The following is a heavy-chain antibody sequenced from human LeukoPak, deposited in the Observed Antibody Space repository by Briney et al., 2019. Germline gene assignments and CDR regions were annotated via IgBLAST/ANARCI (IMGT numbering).Heavy chain of an antibody. CDR3: ARDQQTNDFWSGYINYYYYYGMDV. J-gene: IGHJ6*02. D-gene: IGHD3-3*01. CDR1: GFSFSNYW. CDR2: MNIDGSER. Sequence: GGSLRLSCAASGFSFSNYWMGWVRQAPGKRPEWVANMNIDGSERYYADSVKGRFTISRDNARNSVFLQMSGLRVEDTAVYYCARDQQTNDFWSGYINYYYYYGMDVWGQGTTVTVSS. V-gene: IGHV3-7*01.